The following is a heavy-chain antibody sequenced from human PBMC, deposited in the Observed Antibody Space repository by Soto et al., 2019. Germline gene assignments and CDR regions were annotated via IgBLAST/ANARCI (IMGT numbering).Heavy chain of an antibody. CDR3: ARVSGSYYYGMDV. CDR2: IYHSGST. J-gene: IGHJ6*02. Sequence: SETLSLTCAVSGGSISSSYWWSWVRQPPGRGLEWIGEIYHSGSTNYNTSLKSRVTISVDKSKNQFSLKVTSVTAADTAVYYCARVSGSYYYGMDVWGQGTTVTVSS. CDR1: GGSISSSYW. V-gene: IGHV4-4*02.